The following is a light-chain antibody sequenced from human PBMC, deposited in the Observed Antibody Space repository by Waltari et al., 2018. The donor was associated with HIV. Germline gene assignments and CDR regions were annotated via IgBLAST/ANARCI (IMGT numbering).Light chain of an antibody. J-gene: IGKJ1*01. CDR3: QQSYSRT. V-gene: IGKV1-39*01. Sequence: DIQMTQSPSSLSASVGDRVTINCRASQSISSYLNWYQQKPGKAPKLLIYAASSLQSGVPSRFSGSGSGTDFTLTISSLQPEDFATYYCQQSYSRTFGQGTKVEIK. CDR1: QSISSY. CDR2: AAS.